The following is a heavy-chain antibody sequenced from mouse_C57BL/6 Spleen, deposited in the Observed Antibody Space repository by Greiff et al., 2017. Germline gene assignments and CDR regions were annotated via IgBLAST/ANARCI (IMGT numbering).Heavy chain of an antibody. CDR1: GFTFSDYY. CDR3: ARGYGSSYTWFAY. D-gene: IGHD1-1*01. CDR2: INYDGSST. J-gene: IGHJ3*01. V-gene: IGHV5-16*01. Sequence: VMLVEPEGGLVQPGSSMKLSCTASGFTFSDYYMAWVRQVPEKGLEWVANINYDGSSTYYLDSLKSRFIISRDNAENILYLQMSSLKSEDTATYYCARGYGSSYTWFAYWGQGTLVTVSA.